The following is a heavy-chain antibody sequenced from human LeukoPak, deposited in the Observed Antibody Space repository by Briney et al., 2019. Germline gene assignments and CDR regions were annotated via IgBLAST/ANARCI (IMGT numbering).Heavy chain of an antibody. Sequence: SVKVSCKASGGTFSSYSITWVRQAPGQGLEWMGGIMPLFNTANYAQQFQGRVTITTDESTSTAYMELSSLRFEDTAMYYCARVDRYHYYLDVWGKGTTVTASS. J-gene: IGHJ6*03. CDR1: GGTFSSYS. CDR2: IMPLFNTA. V-gene: IGHV1-69*05. CDR3: ARVDRYHYYLDV.